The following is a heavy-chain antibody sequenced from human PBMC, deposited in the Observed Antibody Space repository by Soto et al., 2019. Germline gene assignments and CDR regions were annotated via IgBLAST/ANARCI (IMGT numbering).Heavy chain of an antibody. J-gene: IGHJ3*02. Sequence: GESLKISCKGSGDSFTSYWISWVRQMPGKGLEWMGRIDPSDSYTNYSPTFQGHVTISADKSISTAYLQWSSLKASDTARKYNASLVAGPDVFDIWGQGTMVPVSS. CDR1: GDSFTSYW. CDR3: ASLVAGPDVFDI. CDR2: IDPSDSYT. D-gene: IGHD6-19*01. V-gene: IGHV5-10-1*01.